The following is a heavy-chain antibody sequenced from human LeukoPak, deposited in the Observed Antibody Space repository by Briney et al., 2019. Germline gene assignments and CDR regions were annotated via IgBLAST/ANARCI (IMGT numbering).Heavy chain of an antibody. J-gene: IGHJ4*02. CDR2: IYYSGST. CDR1: GGSISSSSYY. D-gene: IGHD4-17*01. Sequence: SETLSLTCTVSGGSISSSSYYWGWIRQPPGKGLEWIGSIYYSGSTYYNPSLKSRVTISVDTSKDQFSLKLSSVTAADTAVYYCARAGATGAIYGDYYFDYWGQGTLVTVSS. V-gene: IGHV4-39*07. CDR3: ARAGATGAIYGDYYFDY.